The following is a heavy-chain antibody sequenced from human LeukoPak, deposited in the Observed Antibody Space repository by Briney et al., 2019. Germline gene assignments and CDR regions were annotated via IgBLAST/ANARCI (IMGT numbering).Heavy chain of an antibody. D-gene: IGHD3-10*01. CDR3: ARSAGEDYYGMDV. V-gene: IGHV4-59*01. CDR2: IYYSGST. CDR1: GGSISSYY. J-gene: IGHJ6*02. Sequence: ASETLSLTCTVSGGSISSYYWSWIRQPPGKGLEWIGYIYYSGSTNYNPSLKSRVTISVDTSKNQFSLKLSSVTAADTAVYYCARSAGEDYYGMDVWGQGTTVTVSS.